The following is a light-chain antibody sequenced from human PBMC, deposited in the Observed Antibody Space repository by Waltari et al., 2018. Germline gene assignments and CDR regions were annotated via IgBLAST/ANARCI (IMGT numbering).Light chain of an antibody. CDR2: CAS. J-gene: IGKJ1*01. V-gene: IGKV3-15*01. Sequence: ETVMTQSPATLSVSPGERATLSCRTSQTISSNLAWYQQKPGQAPRLLIYCASIRATGIPARFSGSGFGTEFTLTISSLQSEDFAVYYCQQYNNWPPWTFGQGTKVEIK. CDR3: QQYNNWPPWT. CDR1: QTISSN.